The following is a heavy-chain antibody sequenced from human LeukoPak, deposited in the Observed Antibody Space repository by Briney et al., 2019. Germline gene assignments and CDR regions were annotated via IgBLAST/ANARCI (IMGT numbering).Heavy chain of an antibody. CDR2: IYYSGST. V-gene: IGHV4-30-4*01. CDR3: ARKPYSSGEDY. CDR1: GGSISSGDYY. D-gene: IGHD6-19*01. J-gene: IGHJ4*02. Sequence: PSETLSLTCTVSGGSISSGDYYWSWIRQPPGKGLEWIGYIYYSGSTYYNPSLKSRVTISVDTSKNQFPLKLSSVTAADTAVYYCARKPYSSGEDYWGQGTLVTVSS.